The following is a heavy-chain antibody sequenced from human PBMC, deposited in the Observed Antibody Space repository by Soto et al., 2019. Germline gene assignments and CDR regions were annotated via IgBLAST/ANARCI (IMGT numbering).Heavy chain of an antibody. J-gene: IGHJ6*02. V-gene: IGHV1-69*01. D-gene: IGHD3-9*01. Sequence: QVHLVQSGPELKKPGSSVKVSCSASGGTFRSYAISWVRQAPGQGLEWIGGIIPVFASANYAQRFKGRLTITADESTGTAYMDLSSLRPDDTAVFFCAVRLSPQRYYGMDVWGPGTTVTVSS. CDR1: GGTFRSYA. CDR2: IIPVFASA. CDR3: AVRLSPQRYYGMDV.